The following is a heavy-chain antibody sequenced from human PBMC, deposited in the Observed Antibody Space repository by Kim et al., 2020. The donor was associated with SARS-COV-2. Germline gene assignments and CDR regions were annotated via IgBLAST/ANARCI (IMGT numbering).Heavy chain of an antibody. Sequence: LKSRVTISVDTSKNQFCLKLSSVTAADTAVYYCASSMGGYSGYDSSWFDPWGQGTLVTVSS. D-gene: IGHD5-12*01. V-gene: IGHV4-31*02. CDR3: ASSMGGYSGYDSSWFDP. J-gene: IGHJ5*02.